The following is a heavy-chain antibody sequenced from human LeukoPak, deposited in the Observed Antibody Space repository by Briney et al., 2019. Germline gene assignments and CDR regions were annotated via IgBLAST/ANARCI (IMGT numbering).Heavy chain of an antibody. J-gene: IGHJ4*02. V-gene: IGHV1-8*01. CDR3: ARVAIRGGSYYDY. CDR2: MNPNSGNT. CDR1: GYTFTSYD. Sequence: ASVKVSCKASGYTFTSYDINWVRQARGQGLEWMGWMNPNSGNTGYAQKFQGRVTMTRDTSISTAYMELSRLRSDDTAVYYCARVAIRGGSYYDYWGQGTLVTVSS. D-gene: IGHD1-26*01.